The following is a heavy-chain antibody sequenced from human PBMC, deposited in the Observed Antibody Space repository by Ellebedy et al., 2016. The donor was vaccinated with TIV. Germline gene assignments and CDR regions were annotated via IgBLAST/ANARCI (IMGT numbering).Heavy chain of an antibody. D-gene: IGHD1-14*01. Sequence: PGGSLRLSCAASGFTFSSYDMHWVRQGSGNGLEWVSSIGAAGDTYYAGFVKGRVAISRENAKNSLYLQLNNVRVGYTAVYYCARATAGFDCWGQGTLVTVSS. CDR2: IGAAGDT. CDR1: GFTFSSYD. J-gene: IGHJ4*02. CDR3: ARATAGFDC. V-gene: IGHV3-13*01.